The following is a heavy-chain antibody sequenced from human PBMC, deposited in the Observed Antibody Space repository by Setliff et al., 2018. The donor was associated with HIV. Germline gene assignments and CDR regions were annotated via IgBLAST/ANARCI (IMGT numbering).Heavy chain of an antibody. CDR1: GFTFSSYA. V-gene: IGHV3-23*01. D-gene: IGHD3-22*01. CDR3: AKDLRAVIVVVLDY. Sequence: QSGGSLRLSCAASGFTFSSYAMSWVRQAPGKGLEWVSAISGSGGSTYYADSVKGRFTISRDNSKNTLYLQMNSLRAEDTAVYYCAKDLRAVIVVVLDYWGQGTLVTVSS. CDR2: ISGSGGST. J-gene: IGHJ4*02.